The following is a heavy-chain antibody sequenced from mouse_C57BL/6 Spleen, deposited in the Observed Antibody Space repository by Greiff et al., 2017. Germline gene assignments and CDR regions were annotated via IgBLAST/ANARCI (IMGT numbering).Heavy chain of an antibody. Sequence: EVKLVESGGDLVKPGGSLKLSCAASGFTFSSYGMSWVRQTPDKRLEWVATISSGGSYTYYPDSVKGRFTISRDNAKNTLYLQMSSLKSEDTAMYYCARRYDYDDSGRFDVWGTGTTVTVSS. CDR1: GFTFSSYG. CDR3: ARRYDYDDSGRFDV. CDR2: ISSGGSYT. V-gene: IGHV5-6*02. J-gene: IGHJ1*03. D-gene: IGHD2-4*01.